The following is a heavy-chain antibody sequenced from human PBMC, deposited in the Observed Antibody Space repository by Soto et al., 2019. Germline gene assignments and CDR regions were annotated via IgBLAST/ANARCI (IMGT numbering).Heavy chain of an antibody. D-gene: IGHD3-9*01. CDR2: INDRGSI. J-gene: IGHJ2*01. CDR3: ARESHDIMTGPPWVWYFDL. V-gene: IGHV4-34*01. CDR1: GGSFSGYY. Sequence: QVQLQQWGAGPLRPLETLSLTCGVSGGSFSGYYWAWIRQSPGKGLEWIGEINDRGSINYNPSLRSRVSLSVDTSKNHYSLNLMSVTAADTAVYYCARESHDIMTGPPWVWYFDLWGRGTLVTVSS.